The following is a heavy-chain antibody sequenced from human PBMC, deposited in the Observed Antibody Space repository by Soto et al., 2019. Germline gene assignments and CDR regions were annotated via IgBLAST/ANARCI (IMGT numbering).Heavy chain of an antibody. J-gene: IGHJ1*01. CDR2: ISGSGAST. V-gene: IGHV3-23*01. CDR1: GFTFSSYA. CDR3: AKDTWGLGVQH. Sequence: EVQLLESGGGLVQPGGSLRLSCAASGFTFSSYAMSWVRKAPGKGLEWVSAISGSGASTYYADSVKGRFTISRDNSKNTLYLQMNSLRAEDTAVYYCAKDTWGLGVQHWGQGTLVTVSS. D-gene: IGHD3-16*01.